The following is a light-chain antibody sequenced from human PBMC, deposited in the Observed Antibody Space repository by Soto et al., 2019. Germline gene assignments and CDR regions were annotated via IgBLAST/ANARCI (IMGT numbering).Light chain of an antibody. CDR3: QSYDSHVV. J-gene: IGLJ2*01. CDR1: SSNIGAGYD. V-gene: IGLV1-40*01. Sequence: QSALTQPPSVSGAPGQRVTISCTGSSSNIGAGYDVHWYQQLPGTAPKLLIYGNSNRPSGVPDRFSGSKSGTSASLAITGLQAEDEADYYCQSYDSHVVFGGATKVTVL. CDR2: GNS.